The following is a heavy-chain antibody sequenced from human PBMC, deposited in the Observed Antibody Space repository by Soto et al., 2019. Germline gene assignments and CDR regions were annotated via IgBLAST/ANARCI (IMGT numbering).Heavy chain of an antibody. CDR3: ARGPYSGGFDY. J-gene: IGHJ4*02. Sequence: QVQLVESGGGVVQPGRSLRLSCAASGFTFSSSGMHWVRQAPGKGLEWVALIWYDGSEKYYADSVKGRLTISRDNSKNTLYLQMNSLRAEDTAVYYCARGPYSGGFDYWGQGTLVTVSS. D-gene: IGHD6-19*01. V-gene: IGHV3-33*01. CDR1: GFTFSSSG. CDR2: IWYDGSEK.